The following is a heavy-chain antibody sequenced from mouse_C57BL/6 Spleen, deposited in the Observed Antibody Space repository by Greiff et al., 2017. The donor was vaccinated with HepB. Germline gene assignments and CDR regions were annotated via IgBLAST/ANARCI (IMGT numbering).Heavy chain of an antibody. CDR2: INPSTGGT. J-gene: IGHJ4*01. CDR3: ARGHSDMDY. Sequence: EVQLQQSGPELVKPGASVKISCKASGYSFTGYYMHWVKQSSEKSLEWIGEINPSTGGTSYNQKFKGKATLTVDKSSSTAYMQLKSLTSEDSAVYYCARGHSDMDYWGQGTSVTVSS. CDR1: GYSFTGYY. V-gene: IGHV1-43*01. D-gene: IGHD3-1*01.